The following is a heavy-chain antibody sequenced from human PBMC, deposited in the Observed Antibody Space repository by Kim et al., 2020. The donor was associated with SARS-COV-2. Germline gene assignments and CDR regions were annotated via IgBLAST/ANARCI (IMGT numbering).Heavy chain of an antibody. V-gene: IGHV3-66*01. CDR3: ARGTELGGPFF. Sequence: GGSLRLSCAASGFDVTRYFMTWVRRAPGKGLEWVSIIFSGGGSSSNADAVKGRFTITREKSKNTQNLQMTSLRPETTAVYYCARGTELGGPFFWGQGTLV. CDR1: GFDVTRYF. CDR2: IFSGGGSS. J-gene: IGHJ4*02. D-gene: IGHD3-16*01.